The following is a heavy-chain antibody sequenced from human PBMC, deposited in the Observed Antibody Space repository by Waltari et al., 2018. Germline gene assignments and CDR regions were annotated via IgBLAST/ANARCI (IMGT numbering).Heavy chain of an antibody. Sequence: QVQLQESGPGLVKPSETLSLTCTASGGSISSHYWSWIRQPPVKGLEWIEYIYYTLSTNSTPSLKSRVTISVYTSKNQFSLKLSSVTAADTAVYYCARGGDGQRGAFDIWGQGTMVTVSS. CDR3: ARGGDGQRGAFDI. CDR2: IYYTLST. J-gene: IGHJ3*02. V-gene: IGHV4-59*11. D-gene: IGHD6-25*01. CDR1: GGSISSHY.